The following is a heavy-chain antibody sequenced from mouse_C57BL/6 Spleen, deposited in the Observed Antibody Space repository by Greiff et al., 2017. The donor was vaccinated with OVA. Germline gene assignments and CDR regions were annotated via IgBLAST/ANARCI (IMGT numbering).Heavy chain of an antibody. Sequence: VKLMESGAELARPGASVKLSCKASGYTFTSYGISWVKQRTGQGLEWIGEIYPRSGNTYYNEKFKGKATLTADKSSSTAYMELRSLTSEDSAVYFCARGGGSSLDVWGKGTTVTVSS. J-gene: IGHJ1*03. V-gene: IGHV1-81*01. CDR3: ARGGGSSLDV. CDR1: GYTFTSYG. CDR2: IYPRSGNT.